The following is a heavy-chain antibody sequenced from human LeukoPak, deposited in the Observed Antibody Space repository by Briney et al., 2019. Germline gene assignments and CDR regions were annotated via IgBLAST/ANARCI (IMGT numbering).Heavy chain of an antibody. D-gene: IGHD3-22*01. CDR1: GFTFSGSA. Sequence: GGSLRLSCAASGFTFSGSALHWVRQAPGKGLEWVANIKQDGSEKYYVDSVKGRFTISRDNAKNSLYLQMNSLRAEDTAVYYCARGPYDSSGYPLWGRGTLVTVSS. CDR2: IKQDGSEK. V-gene: IGHV3-7*01. J-gene: IGHJ2*01. CDR3: ARGPYDSSGYPL.